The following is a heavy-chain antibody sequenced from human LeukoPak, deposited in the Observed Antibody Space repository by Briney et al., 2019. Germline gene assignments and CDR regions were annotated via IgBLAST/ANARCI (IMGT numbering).Heavy chain of an antibody. CDR3: ARDLDRYCSSTSCYHDAFDI. CDR1: GFTVSSNY. Sequence: GGSLRLSCAASGFTVSSNYMSWVRQAPGKGLEWVSVIYSGGSTYYADSVKGRFTISRDNSKNTLYLQMNSLRAGDTAVYYCARDLDRYCSSTSCYHDAFDIWGQGTMVTVSS. CDR2: IYSGGST. J-gene: IGHJ3*02. D-gene: IGHD2-2*01. V-gene: IGHV3-53*01.